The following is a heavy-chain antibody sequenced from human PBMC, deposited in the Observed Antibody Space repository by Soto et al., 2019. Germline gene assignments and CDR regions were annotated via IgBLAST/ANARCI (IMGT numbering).Heavy chain of an antibody. J-gene: IGHJ4*02. D-gene: IGHD6-13*01. CDR3: AREGIAAALDY. CDR1: GFTFSSYS. CDR2: ISSSSSYI. Sequence: EVQLVESGGGLVKPGGSLRLSCAASGFTFSSYSMNWVRQAPGKGLEWVSSISSSSSYIYYADSVKGRFTISRDNAKNSLYLQVNSMRAEDTAVYYCAREGIAAALDYWGQGTLVTVSS. V-gene: IGHV3-21*01.